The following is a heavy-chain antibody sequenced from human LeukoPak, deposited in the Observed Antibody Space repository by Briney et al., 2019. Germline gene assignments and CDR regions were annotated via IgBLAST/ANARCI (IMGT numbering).Heavy chain of an antibody. J-gene: IGHJ4*02. CDR3: ARDPSSSWLFDY. V-gene: IGHV3-33*01. CDR2: IWYDGSNK. Sequence: PGGSLRLSCAASGFTFSSYGMHWVRQAPGRGLEWVAVIWYDGSNKYYADSVKGRFTISRDNSKNTLYLQMNSLRAEDTAVYYCARDPSSSWLFDYWGQGTLVTVSS. CDR1: GFTFSSYG. D-gene: IGHD6-13*01.